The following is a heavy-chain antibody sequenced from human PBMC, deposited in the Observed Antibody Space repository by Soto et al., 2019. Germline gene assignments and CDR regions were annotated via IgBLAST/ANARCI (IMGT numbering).Heavy chain of an antibody. D-gene: IGHD2-15*01. J-gene: IGHJ4*02. Sequence: SETLSLTCTVSGGSISSSSYYWGWIRQPPGKGLEWIGSIYYSGSTYYNPSLKSRVTISVDTSKNQFSLKLSPVTAADTAVYYCARLTFYCSGGSCYEGIDYWGQGTLVTVSS. V-gene: IGHV4-39*01. CDR3: ARLTFYCSGGSCYEGIDY. CDR2: IYYSGST. CDR1: GGSISSSSYY.